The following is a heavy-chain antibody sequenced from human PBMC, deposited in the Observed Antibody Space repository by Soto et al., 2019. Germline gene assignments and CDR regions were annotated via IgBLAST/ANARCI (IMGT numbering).Heavy chain of an antibody. D-gene: IGHD6-19*01. V-gene: IGHV3-30-3*01. CDR2: ISYDGSNK. Sequence: QVQLVESGGGVVQPGRSLRLSCAASGFTFSSYAMHWVRQAPGKGLEWVAVISYDGSNKYYADSVKGRFTISRDNCKNTLYVQMNSLGAEDTAVYYCARDGGEWLVSGWFDPWGQGTLVTVSS. J-gene: IGHJ5*02. CDR1: GFTFSSYA. CDR3: ARDGGEWLVSGWFDP.